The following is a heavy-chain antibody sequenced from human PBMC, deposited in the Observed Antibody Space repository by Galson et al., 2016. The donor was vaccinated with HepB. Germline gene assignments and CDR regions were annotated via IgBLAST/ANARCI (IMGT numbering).Heavy chain of an antibody. CDR1: GFTFNSLA. J-gene: IGHJ6*02. CDR3: ARDSRFGFSYYYFYGMDV. V-gene: IGHV3-30*04. Sequence: SLIFSCAASGFTFNSLAMHWARQAPGKGLEWVAVISTDGRNKYYADSGHGPFTISRDNSKNTLYLKMNSLRAEDTAVYYCARDSRFGFSYYYFYGMDVWGQGTTVTVSS. CDR2: ISTDGRNK. D-gene: IGHD3-10*01.